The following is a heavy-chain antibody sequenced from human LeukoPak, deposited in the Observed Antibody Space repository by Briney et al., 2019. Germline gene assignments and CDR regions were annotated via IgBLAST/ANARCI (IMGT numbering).Heavy chain of an antibody. J-gene: IGHJ3*01. CDR1: GYSISSGYY. CDR3: AKPSNYYGSATDAFDF. Sequence: SETLSLTCTVSGYSISSGYYWGWIQQPPGKGLEWIGSIYHSGSTYYNPSLKSRVTISVDTSKNHFSLKLNSVTAADTAVYYCAKPSNYYGSATDAFDFWGQGTMVTVSS. D-gene: IGHD3-10*01. V-gene: IGHV4-38-2*02. CDR2: IYHSGST.